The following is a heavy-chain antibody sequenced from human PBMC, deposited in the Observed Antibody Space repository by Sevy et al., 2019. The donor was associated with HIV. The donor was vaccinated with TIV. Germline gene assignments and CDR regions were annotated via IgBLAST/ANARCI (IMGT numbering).Heavy chain of an antibody. D-gene: IGHD2-15*01. J-gene: IGHJ6*02. V-gene: IGHV3-15*01. CDR3: TIVGCSLLYYYYGMDV. CDR2: IRSKTDGGTR. Sequence: GGSLRLSCAASGFTFSNAWMSWVRQAPGKGLEWVGRIRSKTDGGTRDYAAHVKGKVTNSRDDSKNTLYMKMNSLKTEDTAVYYCTIVGCSLLYYYYGMDVWGQGTTVTVSS. CDR1: GFTFSNAW.